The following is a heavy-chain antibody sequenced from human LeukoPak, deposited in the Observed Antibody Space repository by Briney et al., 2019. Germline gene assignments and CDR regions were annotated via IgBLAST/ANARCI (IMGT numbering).Heavy chain of an antibody. Sequence: ETLSXXCTVSGGSISSSSYYWGWIRQPPGKGLEWIGSIYYRGSTYYNPSLKSRVTISVDTSKNQFSLKLSPVTAADTAVYYCXRQGSVLWWIDIWGQGTMVTVSS. J-gene: IGHJ3*02. V-gene: IGHV4-39*07. D-gene: IGHD2-21*01. CDR3: XRQGSVLWWIDI. CDR1: GGSISSSSYY. CDR2: IYYRGST.